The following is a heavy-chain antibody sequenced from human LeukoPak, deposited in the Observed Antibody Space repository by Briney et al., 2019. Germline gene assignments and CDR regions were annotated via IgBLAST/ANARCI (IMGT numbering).Heavy chain of an antibody. J-gene: IGHJ3*02. CDR2: IIPIFGTA. CDR3: ARDNPSIPDRPIWEHQSTDAFDI. D-gene: IGHD1-26*01. Sequence: ASVKVSCKASGGTFSSYAISWVRQAPGQGLEWMGGIIPIFGTANYAQKFQGRVTITADESTSTAYMELSSLRSEDTAVYYCARDNPSIPDRPIWEHQSTDAFDIWGQGIMVTVFS. CDR1: GGTFSSYA. V-gene: IGHV1-69*13.